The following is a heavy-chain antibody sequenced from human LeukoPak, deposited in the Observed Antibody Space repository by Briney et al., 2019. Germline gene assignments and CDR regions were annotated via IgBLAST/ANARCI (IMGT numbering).Heavy chain of an antibody. CDR1: GFIFGDYG. V-gene: IGHV3-9*01. Sequence: GRSLRLSCAASGFIFGDYGMYWVRQAPGEGLEWVSGINWNGDRIGYADSVKGRFTISRDNAKNSLYMQMNSVRAEDTALYYCARASYYYDTSGLGAFDVWGQGTTVVVSS. CDR2: INWNGDRI. CDR3: ARASYYYDTSGLGAFDV. D-gene: IGHD3-22*01. J-gene: IGHJ3*01.